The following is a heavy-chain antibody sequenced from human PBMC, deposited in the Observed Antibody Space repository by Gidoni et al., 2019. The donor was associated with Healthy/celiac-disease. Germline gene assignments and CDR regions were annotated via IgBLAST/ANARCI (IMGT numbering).Heavy chain of an antibody. Sequence: QLQLQESGPGLVKPSETLSLTCTVSGGSISSSSYYWGWIRQPPGKWLEWIGSIYYSGSTYYNPSLKSRVTISVDTSKNQFSLKLSSVTAADTAVYYCARSWLVLSYFDYWGQGTLVTVSS. V-gene: IGHV4-39*07. D-gene: IGHD6-19*01. CDR3: ARSWLVLSYFDY. CDR2: IYYSGST. CDR1: GGSISSSSYY. J-gene: IGHJ4*02.